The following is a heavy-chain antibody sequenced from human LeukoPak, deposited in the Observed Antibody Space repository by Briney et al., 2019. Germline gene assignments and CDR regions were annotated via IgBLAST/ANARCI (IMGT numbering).Heavy chain of an antibody. V-gene: IGHV4-34*01. D-gene: IGHD5-18*01. J-gene: IGHJ6*03. CDR1: GGSFSGYY. CDR3: ARGNSYGAYYYYYYMDV. Sequence: SETLSLTCAVYGGSFSGYYWSWIRQPPGKGLEWIGEINHSGSTNYNPSPKSRVTISVDTSKNQFSLKLSSVTAADTAVYYCARGNSYGAYYYYYYMDVWGKGTTVTISS. CDR2: INHSGST.